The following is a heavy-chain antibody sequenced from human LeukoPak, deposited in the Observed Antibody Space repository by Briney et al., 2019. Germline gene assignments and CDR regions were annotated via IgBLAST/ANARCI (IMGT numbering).Heavy chain of an antibody. V-gene: IGHV3-21*01. D-gene: IGHD5-18*01. Sequence: GGSLRLSCAASGFTFSTYSMNWVRQAPGKGLEWVSSISSSSTYIYYADSVKGRFTISRDNAKNLLFLQMNSLRAEDTAVYYCARENSGYSYGIDFDYWGQGTLVTVSS. J-gene: IGHJ4*02. CDR2: ISSSSTYI. CDR3: ARENSGYSYGIDFDY. CDR1: GFTFSTYS.